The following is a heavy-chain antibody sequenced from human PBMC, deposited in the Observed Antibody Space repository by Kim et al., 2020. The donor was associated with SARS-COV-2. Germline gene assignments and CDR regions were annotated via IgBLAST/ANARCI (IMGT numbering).Heavy chain of an antibody. J-gene: IGHJ6*02. V-gene: IGHV4-34*01. CDR2: INHSGST. CDR3: ATRRAYCSGGSCYPLPAYYYYYGMDV. D-gene: IGHD2-15*01. Sequence: SETLSLTCAVYGGSFSGYYWSWIRQPPGKGLEWIGKINHSGSTNYNPSLKSRVTISVDTSKNQFSLKLSSVTAADTAVYYCATRRAYCSGGSCYPLPAYYYYYGMDVWGQGTTVTVSS. CDR1: GGSFSGYY.